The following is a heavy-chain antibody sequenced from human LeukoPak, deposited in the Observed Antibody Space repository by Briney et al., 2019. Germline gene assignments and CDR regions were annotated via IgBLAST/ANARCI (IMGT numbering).Heavy chain of an antibody. D-gene: IGHD1-26*01. Sequence: SETLSLTCTVSGGSISSYYWSWVRQPPGKGLEWIGYIYYSGSTNYNPSLKSRVTISVDTSKNQFSLKLSSVTAADTAVYYCARCLVGATYYFDYWGQGTLVTVSS. V-gene: IGHV4-59*01. CDR3: ARCLVGATYYFDY. CDR2: IYYSGST. CDR1: GGSISSYY. J-gene: IGHJ4*02.